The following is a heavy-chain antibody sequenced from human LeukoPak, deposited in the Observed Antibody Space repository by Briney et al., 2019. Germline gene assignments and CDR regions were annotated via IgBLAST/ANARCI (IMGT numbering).Heavy chain of an antibody. V-gene: IGHV3-9*01. J-gene: IGHJ4*02. Sequence: GRSLRLSCAASGFTFDDYAMHWVRQAPGKGLEWVSGISWNSGSIGYADSVKGRFTISRDNAKNSLYLQMNSLRAEDTALYYCAKDSGSQNTDVDYWGQGTLVTVSS. CDR2: ISWNSGSI. D-gene: IGHD1-26*01. CDR3: AKDSGSQNTDVDY. CDR1: GFTFDDYA.